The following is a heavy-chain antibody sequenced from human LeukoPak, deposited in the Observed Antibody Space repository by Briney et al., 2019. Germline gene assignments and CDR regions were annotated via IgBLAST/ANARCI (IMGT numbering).Heavy chain of an antibody. CDR2: INPNSGGT. V-gene: IGHV1-2*02. CDR1: GYTFTSYY. D-gene: IGHD6-19*01. CDR3: ANSGWYGGWFDP. J-gene: IGHJ5*02. Sequence: ASVKVSCKASGYTFTSYYMHWVRQAPGQGLEWMGWINPNSGGTNYAQKFQGRVTMTRDTSISTAYMELSRLRSDDTAVYYCANSGWYGGWFDPWGQGTLVTVSS.